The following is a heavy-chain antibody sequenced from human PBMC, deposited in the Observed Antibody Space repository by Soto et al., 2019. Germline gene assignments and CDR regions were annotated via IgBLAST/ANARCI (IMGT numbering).Heavy chain of an antibody. CDR2: ISSSSSYT. CDR1: GFTFSDYY. D-gene: IGHD3-9*01. Sequence: NPGGSLRLSCAASGFTFSDYYMSWIRQAPGKGLEWVSYISSSSSYTNYADSVKGRFTISRDNAKNSLYLQMNSLRAEDTAVYYCARDGLLRYFDWLPNYYYGMDVWGQGTTVTVSS. J-gene: IGHJ6*02. CDR3: ARDGLLRYFDWLPNYYYGMDV. V-gene: IGHV3-11*06.